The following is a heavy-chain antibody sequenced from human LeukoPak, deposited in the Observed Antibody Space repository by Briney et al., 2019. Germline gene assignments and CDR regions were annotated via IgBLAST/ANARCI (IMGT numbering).Heavy chain of an antibody. CDR2: ISSSGSYT. V-gene: IGHV3-21*01. Sequence: GGSLRLSCAASGYTFSSYAMSWVRQAPGEGLEWVSSISSSGSYTYYADSVKGRFTIFRDNAKNSLYLQMNSLRAEDTAVYYCARDAGLSGYDYNYWGQGTLVTVSS. CDR3: ARDAGLSGYDYNY. D-gene: IGHD5-12*01. CDR1: GYTFSSYA. J-gene: IGHJ4*02.